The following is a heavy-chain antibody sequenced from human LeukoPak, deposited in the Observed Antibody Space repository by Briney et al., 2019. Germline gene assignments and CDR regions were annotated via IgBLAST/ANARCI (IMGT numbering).Heavy chain of an antibody. V-gene: IGHV3-53*01. CDR3: AREDAKYYYGSGSYSEGYYFDY. J-gene: IGHJ4*02. CDR1: GFTVSSNY. Sequence: GGSLRLSCAASGFTVSSNYMSWVRQAPGKGLEWVSVIYSGGSTYYADSVKGRFTISRDNSKNTLYLQMNSLRAEDTAVYYCAREDAKYYYGSGSYSEGYYFDYWGQGTLVTVSS. CDR2: IYSGGST. D-gene: IGHD3-10*01.